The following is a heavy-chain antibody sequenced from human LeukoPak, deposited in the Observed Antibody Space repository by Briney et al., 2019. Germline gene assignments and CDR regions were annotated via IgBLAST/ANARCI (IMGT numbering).Heavy chain of an antibody. CDR2: TYYRSKWYN. J-gene: IGHJ3*02. Sequence: SQTLSLTCAISGDSVSSNSAAWNWLRQSPSRGLEWLGRTYYRSKWYNDYAVSVKSRITSNPDTSKNQFSLQLNSVTPEDTAVYYCARAAIAVAGTADAFDIWGQGTMVTVSS. CDR3: ARAAIAVAGTADAFDI. V-gene: IGHV6-1*01. D-gene: IGHD6-19*01. CDR1: GDSVSSNSAA.